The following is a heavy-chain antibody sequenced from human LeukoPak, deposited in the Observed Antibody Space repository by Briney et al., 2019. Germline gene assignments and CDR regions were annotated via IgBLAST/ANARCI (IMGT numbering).Heavy chain of an antibody. CDR3: ARHYTAMADNWFDP. Sequence: ETLSLTCTVSGGSISSYYWSWIRQPPGKGLEWTGYIYYSGSTNYNPSLKSRVTISVDTSKNQFSLKLSSVTAADTAVYYCARHYTAMADNWFDPWGQGTLVTVSS. CDR1: GGSISSYY. D-gene: IGHD5-18*01. J-gene: IGHJ5*02. CDR2: IYYSGST. V-gene: IGHV4-59*08.